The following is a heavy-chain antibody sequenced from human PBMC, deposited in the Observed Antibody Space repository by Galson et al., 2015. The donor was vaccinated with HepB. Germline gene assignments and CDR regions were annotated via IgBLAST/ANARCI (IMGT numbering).Heavy chain of an antibody. CDR1: GGSISSYY. D-gene: IGHD2-2*01. CDR2: IYTSGST. CDR3: ARAGQLGYCSSTSCYAERVRYYFDY. J-gene: IGHJ4*02. V-gene: IGHV4-4*07. Sequence: SETLSLTCTVSGGSISSYYWSWIRQPAGKGLEWIGRIYTSGSTNYNPSLKSRVTMSVDTSKNQFSLKLSSVTAADTAVYYCARAGQLGYCSSTSCYAERVRYYFDYWGQGTLVTVSS.